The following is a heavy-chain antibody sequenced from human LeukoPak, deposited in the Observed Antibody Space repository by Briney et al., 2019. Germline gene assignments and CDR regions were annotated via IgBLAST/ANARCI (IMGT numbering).Heavy chain of an antibody. V-gene: IGHV3-23*01. CDR3: AKDYGYTPYYFDY. Sequence: GGSLRLSCAASGFTFNTYAMAGVRQAPGKGLQWVSSVAGNGATTYYAESVKGRFTISRDNSKNTVSLQMDSLRVEDTAVYYCAKDYGYTPYYFDYWGQGALVTVSS. J-gene: IGHJ4*02. CDR2: VAGNGATT. D-gene: IGHD5-18*01. CDR1: GFTFNTYA.